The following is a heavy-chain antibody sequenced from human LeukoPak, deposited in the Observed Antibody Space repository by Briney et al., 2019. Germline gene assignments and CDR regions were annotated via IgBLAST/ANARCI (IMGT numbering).Heavy chain of an antibody. J-gene: IGHJ5*02. CDR2: IYYSGST. Sequence: SETLSLTCTVSGGSISSYYWSWIRQPPGKGLEWIGYIYYSGSTNYNPSLKSRVTISVDTSKNQFSLKLSSVTAADTAVYYCARVVSYGDGYPESRFDPWGQGTLVTVSS. V-gene: IGHV4-59*01. D-gene: IGHD5-24*01. CDR1: GGSISSYY. CDR3: ARVVSYGDGYPESRFDP.